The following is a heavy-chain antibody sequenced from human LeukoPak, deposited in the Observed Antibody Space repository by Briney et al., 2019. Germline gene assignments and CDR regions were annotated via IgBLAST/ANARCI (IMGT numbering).Heavy chain of an antibody. D-gene: IGHD3-10*01. V-gene: IGHV3-23*01. Sequence: GGSLRLSCAASGFTVSSNYMSWVRQAPGRGLEWVSSISPGGGTTYYADSVKGRFTISRDDSKNTLYVQMNSLRAEDTAIYYCAKSRSGSANWALRIFDNWGQGTLVTVSS. J-gene: IGHJ4*02. CDR2: ISPGGGTT. CDR1: GFTVSSNY. CDR3: AKSRSGSANWALRIFDN.